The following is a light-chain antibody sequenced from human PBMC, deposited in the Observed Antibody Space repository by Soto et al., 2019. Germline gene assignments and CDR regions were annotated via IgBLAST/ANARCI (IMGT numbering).Light chain of an antibody. J-gene: IGKJ4*01. V-gene: IGKV3-15*01. Sequence: EIVMTQSPATLSVSPGERATLSCRASQSVSSNLAWYQQKPGQAPRLLIYGASTRATGIPARFSGSGSGTEFTLTISSLQSEDFAVYYCQHYYNPTLTFGGGTKAEI. CDR2: GAS. CDR1: QSVSSN. CDR3: QHYYNPTLT.